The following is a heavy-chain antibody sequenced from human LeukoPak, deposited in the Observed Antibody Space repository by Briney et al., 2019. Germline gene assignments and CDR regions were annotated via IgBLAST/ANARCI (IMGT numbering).Heavy chain of an antibody. D-gene: IGHD3-22*01. V-gene: IGHV4-38-2*01. CDR3: ARSSSYYYDSSGYNFDI. CDR1: GYSISSGYY. Sequence: SETLSLTCAVSGYSISSGYYWGWIRPPPGKGLEWIGMSYHSCSTYYNPSLNRRVTISVDTSNTQFSLKLRSVTAADTAVYYCARSSSYYYDSSGYNFDIWGQGTMVTVSS. CDR2: SYHSCST. J-gene: IGHJ3*02.